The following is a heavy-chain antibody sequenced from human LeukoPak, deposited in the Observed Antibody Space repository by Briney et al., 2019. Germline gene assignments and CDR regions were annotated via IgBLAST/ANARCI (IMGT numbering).Heavy chain of an antibody. D-gene: IGHD2-2*01. CDR2: IHHSGNT. J-gene: IGHJ4*02. V-gene: IGHV4-30-4*01. Sequence: SQTLSLTCAVSGDSISSGDHYWSWIRQPPGKGLEWIGYIHHSGNTHDNPSLRSRGIISVAMSKTQFSLSLTSLTAADSAVYYCARAAAATSSWYYFDYWGRGTQVTVSS. CDR1: GDSISSGDHY. CDR3: ARAAAATSSWYYFDY.